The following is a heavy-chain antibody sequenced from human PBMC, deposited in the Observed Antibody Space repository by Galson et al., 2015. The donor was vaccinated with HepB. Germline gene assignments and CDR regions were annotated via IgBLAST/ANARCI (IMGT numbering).Heavy chain of an antibody. V-gene: IGHV3-9*01. J-gene: IGHJ4*02. CDR2: ISWNSGKI. CDR3: AKAGGLQVVPPEFDS. D-gene: IGHD2-2*01. CDR1: GFTFDYYA. Sequence: SLRLSCAASGFTFDYYAMHWVRQAPGKGLEWVPGISWNSGKIAYADSVKGRFTISRDNARDSLYLQMNSLRAEDTAFYYCAKAGGLQVVPPEFDSWGQGTLVTVSS.